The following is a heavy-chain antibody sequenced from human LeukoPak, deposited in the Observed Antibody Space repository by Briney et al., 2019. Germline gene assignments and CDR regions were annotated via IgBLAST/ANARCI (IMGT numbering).Heavy chain of an antibody. V-gene: IGHV4-4*02. CDR1: GGSLSSDNW. J-gene: IGHJ5*02. CDR2: IYHAGGT. Sequence: SGTLSLTCAVSGGSLSSDNWWGWVRQTPGKGLEWIAEIYHAGGTNYNASLKSRVTISVDTSKNQFSLKLSSVTAADTAVYYCARDLVGKVDPWGQGTLVTVSS. CDR3: ARDLVGKVDP. D-gene: IGHD2-2*01.